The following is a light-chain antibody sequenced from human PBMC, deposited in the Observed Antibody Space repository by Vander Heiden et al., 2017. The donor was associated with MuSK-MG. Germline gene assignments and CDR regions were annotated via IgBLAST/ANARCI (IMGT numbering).Light chain of an antibody. Sequence: EIEMTQSPATLSVSTGDRATITCRASQSVASNLAWYQQKPGQAPRLLIYGASTRATGVAATFSGSGSGTKFTLTISSLQSEDFTFAYCQQDNNWPPETFGQGTRVEI. V-gene: IGKV3-15*01. CDR3: QQDNNWPPET. CDR1: QSVASN. CDR2: GAS. J-gene: IGKJ1*01.